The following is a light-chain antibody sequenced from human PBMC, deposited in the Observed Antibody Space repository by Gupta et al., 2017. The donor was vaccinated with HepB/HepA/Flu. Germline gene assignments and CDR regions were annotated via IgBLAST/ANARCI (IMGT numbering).Light chain of an antibody. CDR1: ALPTQY. CDR3: HSADSSSNLYV. Sequence: SSELTQPPSVPVSPGHTARTTCSGAALPTQYAYWYQQKPGQAPVLVIYKDSERPSGIPERFSGSSSGTTATFTTIGVQAEEEADYYCHSADSSSNLYVFGSGTKVTVL. J-gene: IGLJ1*01. CDR2: KDS. V-gene: IGLV3-25*02.